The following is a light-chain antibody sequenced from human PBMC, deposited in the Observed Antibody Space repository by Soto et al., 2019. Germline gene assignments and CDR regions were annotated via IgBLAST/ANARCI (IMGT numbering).Light chain of an antibody. J-gene: IGKJ3*01. CDR3: QHSYSTPPYT. CDR2: AAS. V-gene: IGKV1-39*01. Sequence: DIQMTQSPSSLSASVGDRVTITCRASQSITSYLNWYQQKPGKAPKPLIYAASRLQSGVPPRFSGSECGTDFTLAISSLQPEAFATYYCQHSYSTPPYTFGLGTKVYI. CDR1: QSITSY.